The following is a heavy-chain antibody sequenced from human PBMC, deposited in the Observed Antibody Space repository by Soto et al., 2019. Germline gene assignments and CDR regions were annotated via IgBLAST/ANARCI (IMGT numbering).Heavy chain of an antibody. CDR1: GFTFSSYG. J-gene: IGHJ6*02. Sequence: QVQLVESGGGVVQPGRSLRLSCAASGFTFSSYGMHWVRQAPGKGLEWVAIMSYDGSNKHYADSVKGRFTISRDNSKNTLYLKINSLRAEDTAVYYCSKDRDTITFGEQDPYYYYYGVDVWGQGTTVTVSS. CDR3: SKDRDTITFGEQDPYYYYYGVDV. D-gene: IGHD3-16*01. V-gene: IGHV3-30*18. CDR2: MSYDGSNK.